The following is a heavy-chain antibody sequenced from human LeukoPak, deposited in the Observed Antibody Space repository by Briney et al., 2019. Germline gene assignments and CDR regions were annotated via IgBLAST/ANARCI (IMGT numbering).Heavy chain of an antibody. V-gene: IGHV1-69*04. Sequence: GASVRLSCTASGCTFSSYAISWVRQAPGQGLGWMGRIIPILGIANYAQKFQGRVTITADKSTSTAYMELSSLRSEDTAVYYCARHIAALDYWGQGTLVTVSS. CDR3: ARHIAALDY. CDR1: GCTFSSYA. CDR2: IIPILGIA. D-gene: IGHD6-25*01. J-gene: IGHJ4*02.